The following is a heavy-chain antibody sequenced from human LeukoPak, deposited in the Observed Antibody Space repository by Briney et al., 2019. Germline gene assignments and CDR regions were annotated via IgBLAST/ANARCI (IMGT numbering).Heavy chain of an antibody. CDR3: ARAGYSYGTGYYFDY. D-gene: IGHD5-18*01. CDR2: IYYTGAT. J-gene: IGHJ4*02. Sequence: SETLSLTCTVSGGSISSYYWSWIRLPPGEGLEWIGYIYYTGATYYNPSLKSRVTISLDTSKNQFSLKLSSVTAADAAVYYCARAGYSYGTGYYFDYWGQGALVTVSS. CDR1: GGSISSYY. V-gene: IGHV4-59*01.